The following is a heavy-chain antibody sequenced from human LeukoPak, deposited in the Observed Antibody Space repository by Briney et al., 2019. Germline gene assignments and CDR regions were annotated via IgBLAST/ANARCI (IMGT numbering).Heavy chain of an antibody. V-gene: IGHV3-30*04. J-gene: IGHJ4*02. Sequence: GGSLRLSCAASGFTFSSYAMHWVRQAPGEGLEWVAVVSYDGGHKSYADSVKGRFTISRDTSSNTLYLQMNSLRAEDTAVYYCAAEYCSGGSCYTGHSGHDYWGQGTLVTVSS. CDR3: AAEYCSGGSCYTGHSGHDY. D-gene: IGHD2-15*01. CDR1: GFTFSSYA. CDR2: VSYDGGHK.